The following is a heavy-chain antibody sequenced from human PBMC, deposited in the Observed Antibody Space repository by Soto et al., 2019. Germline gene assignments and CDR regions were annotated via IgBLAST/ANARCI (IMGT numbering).Heavy chain of an antibody. Sequence: QVQLVESGGGGVQPGRSLRLSCAASGFTFISYAMHWVRQAPGKGLEWVAVISFDGSTEYYADSVKGRFTISRDNSKNTVYLQMNSLISEDTAVYYCARSRHGSGSYTHFYYGLDVWGQGTTVTVSS. V-gene: IGHV3-30-3*01. CDR1: GFTFISYA. CDR2: ISFDGSTE. J-gene: IGHJ6*02. D-gene: IGHD3-10*01. CDR3: ARSRHGSGSYTHFYYGLDV.